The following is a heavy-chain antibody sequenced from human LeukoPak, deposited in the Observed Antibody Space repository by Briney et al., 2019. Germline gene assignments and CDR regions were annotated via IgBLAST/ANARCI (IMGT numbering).Heavy chain of an antibody. Sequence: SVKVSCKASGGTFSSYAISWVRQAPGQGLEWMGGIIPIFGTANYAQKFQGRVTINTDESASTAYMELSSLRSEDTAVYYCASPARIMITFGGVIVHNAFDIWGQGTMVTVSS. D-gene: IGHD3-16*02. CDR1: GGTFSSYA. CDR3: ASPARIMITFGGVIVHNAFDI. CDR2: IIPIFGTA. V-gene: IGHV1-69*05. J-gene: IGHJ3*02.